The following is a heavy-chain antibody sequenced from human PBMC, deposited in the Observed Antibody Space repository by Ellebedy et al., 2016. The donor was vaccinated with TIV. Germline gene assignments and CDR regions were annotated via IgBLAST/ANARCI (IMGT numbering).Heavy chain of an antibody. CDR3: AKDRGARQYYYYGMDV. V-gene: IGHV3-30*18. J-gene: IGHJ6*02. CDR1: GFTFSSYG. Sequence: GESLKISCAASGFTFSSYGMHWVRQAPGKGLEWVAVISYDGSNKYYADSVKGRFTISRDNSKNTLYLLMNSLRAEDTAVYYCAKDRGARQYYYYGMDVWGQGTTVTVSS. CDR2: ISYDGSNK. D-gene: IGHD3-10*01.